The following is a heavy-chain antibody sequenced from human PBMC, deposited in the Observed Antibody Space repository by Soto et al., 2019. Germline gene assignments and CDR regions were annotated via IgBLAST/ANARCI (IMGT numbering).Heavy chain of an antibody. V-gene: IGHV1-24*01. J-gene: IGHJ3*01. CDR1: GYTLTELS. D-gene: IGHD2-15*01. CDR3: ATDLAPRIGYCSGGSCQNF. CDR2: FDPEDGET. Sequence: ASVKVSCKVSGYTLTELSMHWVRQAPGKGIEWRGGFDPEDGETIYAQKFQGRVTMTEDTSTDTAYMELSSLRSEDTAVYYCATDLAPRIGYCSGGSCQNFWGQGTMVTVSS.